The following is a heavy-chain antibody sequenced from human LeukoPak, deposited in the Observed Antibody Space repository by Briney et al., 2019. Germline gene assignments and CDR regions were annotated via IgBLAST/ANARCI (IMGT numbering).Heavy chain of an antibody. J-gene: IGHJ6*03. V-gene: IGHV1-8*03. D-gene: IGHD6-6*01. CDR2: MNPNSGNT. Sequence: ASVKVSCKASGYTFTSYDINWVRQATGQGLEWMGWMNPNSGNTGYAQKLQGRVTITRNTSISTAYMELSSLRSEDTAVYYCARSSSSGYYYYYMDVWGKGTTVTVSS. CDR1: GYTFTSYD. CDR3: ARSSSSGYYYYYMDV.